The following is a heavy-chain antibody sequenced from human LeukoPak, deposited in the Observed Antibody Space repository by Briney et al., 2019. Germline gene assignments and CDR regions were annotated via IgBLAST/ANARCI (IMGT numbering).Heavy chain of an antibody. J-gene: IGHJ4*02. D-gene: IGHD3-10*01. Sequence: PGGSLRLSCAASGFTFSSYWMTWVRQAPGKGLEWVANIKEDGGEKCYVDSVKGRFTISRDNAKNSLYLQMNSLRAEDTAVYYCARDSYGSGSYPYWGQGTLVTVSS. CDR3: ARDSYGSGSYPY. CDR1: GFTFSSYW. V-gene: IGHV3-7*01. CDR2: IKEDGGEK.